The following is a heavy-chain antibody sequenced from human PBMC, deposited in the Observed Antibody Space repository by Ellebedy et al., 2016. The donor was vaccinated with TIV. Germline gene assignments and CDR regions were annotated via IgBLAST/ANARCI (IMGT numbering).Heavy chain of an antibody. CDR1: GFTFSSYA. CDR2: ISDSGSHA. CDR3: AKSRNGRATAGDN. Sequence: GGSLRLSXAASGFTFSSYAMSWVRQAPGKGLEWVSVISDSGSHAFYADSVKGRFTISRDNSRNTLYLQMDSLRAEDTGVYYCAKSRNGRATAGDNWGQGTLVTVSS. V-gene: IGHV3-23*01. D-gene: IGHD2-21*02. J-gene: IGHJ4*02.